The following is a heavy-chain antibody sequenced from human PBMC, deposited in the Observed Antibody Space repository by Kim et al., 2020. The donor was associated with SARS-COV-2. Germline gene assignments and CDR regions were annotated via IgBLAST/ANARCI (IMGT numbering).Heavy chain of an antibody. V-gene: IGHV3-73*01. D-gene: IGHD3-10*01. J-gene: IGHJ6*02. Sequence: SVKGRFTISRDDSKNTAYLQMNSLKTEDTAVYYCTRPSRLLWFGEDGMDVWGQGTTVTVSS. CDR3: TRPSRLLWFGEDGMDV.